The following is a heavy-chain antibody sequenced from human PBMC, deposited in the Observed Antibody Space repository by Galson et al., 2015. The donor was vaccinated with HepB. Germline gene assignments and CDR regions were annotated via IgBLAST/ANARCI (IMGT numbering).Heavy chain of an antibody. CDR3: AREVVATIEGGYYYYYYGMDV. CDR1: GGTFSSYA. J-gene: IGHJ6*02. Sequence: SVKVSCKASGGTFSSYAISWVRQAPGQGLEWMGGIIPIFGTANYAQKFQGRVTITADESTSTAYMELSSLRSEDTAVYYCAREVVATIEGGYYYYYYGMDVWGQGTTVTVSS. CDR2: IIPIFGTA. V-gene: IGHV1-69*13. D-gene: IGHD5-12*01.